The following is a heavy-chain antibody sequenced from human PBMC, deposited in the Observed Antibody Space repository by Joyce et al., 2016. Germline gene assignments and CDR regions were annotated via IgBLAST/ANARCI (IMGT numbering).Heavy chain of an antibody. Sequence: QVQLVESGGGVVQPGGSLRLSCIGSGFTFGRHAIHWVRQAPGRGLEWVATISSDATINYFADFAKGRFTSSRENSRNTLYLQLTGLGPEDTAVYYCARDIRFSYTGGMDVWGQGTAVTVSS. CDR2: ISSDATIN. CDR3: ARDIRFSYTGGMDV. CDR1: GFTFGRHA. V-gene: IGHV3-30-3*01. D-gene: IGHD1-1*01. J-gene: IGHJ6*02.